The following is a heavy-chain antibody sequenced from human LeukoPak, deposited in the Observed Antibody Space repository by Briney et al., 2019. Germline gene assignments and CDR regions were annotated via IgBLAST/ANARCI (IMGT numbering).Heavy chain of an antibody. D-gene: IGHD3-9*01. V-gene: IGHV4-38-2*01. J-gene: IGHJ4*02. CDR1: GYSISSGYY. CDR3: AKWGDYDGLTGYYDSDC. Sequence: SETLSLTCAVSGYSISSGYYWGWIRQPPGKGLEWIGSIYHSGSTYYNPSLKSRVTISVDTSKNQFSLKLSSVTSADTAVYYCAKWGDYDGLTGYYDSDCWGQGTLVTVSS. CDR2: IYHSGST.